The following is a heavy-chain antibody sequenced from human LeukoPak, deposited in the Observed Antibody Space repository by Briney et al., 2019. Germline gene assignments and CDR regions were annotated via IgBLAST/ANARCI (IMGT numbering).Heavy chain of an antibody. Sequence: SVKVSCKASGGTFSSYAVSWVRQAPGQGLGWVGGIIPIFGTANYAQKFQGRVTIAADESTSTAYMELSSLRSEDTAVYYCARDPGGYCSSTSCYAASGDAFDIWGQGTMVTVSS. CDR1: GGTFSSYA. CDR2: IIPIFGTA. V-gene: IGHV1-69*01. D-gene: IGHD2-2*01. J-gene: IGHJ3*02. CDR3: ARDPGGYCSSTSCYAASGDAFDI.